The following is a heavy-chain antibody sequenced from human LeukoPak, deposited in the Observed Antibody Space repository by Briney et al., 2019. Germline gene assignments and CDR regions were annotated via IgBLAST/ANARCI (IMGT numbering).Heavy chain of an antibody. V-gene: IGHV3-30-3*01. D-gene: IGHD3-16*01. Sequence: PGGSLRFSCAASGFTFSSYAMHWVRQAPGKGLEWVAVISYDGSNKYYADSVKGRFTISRDNSKNTLYLQMNSLRAEDTAVYYCAREVGGFDYWGQGTLVTVSS. CDR1: GFTFSSYA. CDR2: ISYDGSNK. J-gene: IGHJ4*02. CDR3: AREVGGFDY.